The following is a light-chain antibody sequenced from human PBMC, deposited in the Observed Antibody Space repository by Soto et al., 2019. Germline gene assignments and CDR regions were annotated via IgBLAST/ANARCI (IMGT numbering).Light chain of an antibody. CDR2: GAS. Sequence: EIVLTQSPGTLSLSPGGRATLSCRATQSVSSNYLAWYQQTPGQAPRLLIYGASIRATGIPDRFSGSGSGTDFPLTISRLEPEDFAVYYCQLYGSSPPNTFGQGTKLEIK. J-gene: IGKJ2*01. CDR1: QSVSSNY. V-gene: IGKV3-20*01. CDR3: QLYGSSPPNT.